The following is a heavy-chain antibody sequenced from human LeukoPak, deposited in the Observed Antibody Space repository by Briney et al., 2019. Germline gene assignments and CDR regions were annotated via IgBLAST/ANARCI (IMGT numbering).Heavy chain of an antibody. V-gene: IGHV3-23*01. D-gene: IGHD3-22*01. CDR2: ISGSGGST. CDR1: GSTFSSYA. Sequence: GGSLRLSCAASGSTFSSYAMSWVRQAPGKGLEWVSAISGSGGSTYYADSVKGRFTISRDNSKNTLYLQMNSLRAEDTAVYYCAKATGYYDTTTVAFDIWGQGTMVTVSS. CDR3: AKATGYYDTTTVAFDI. J-gene: IGHJ3*02.